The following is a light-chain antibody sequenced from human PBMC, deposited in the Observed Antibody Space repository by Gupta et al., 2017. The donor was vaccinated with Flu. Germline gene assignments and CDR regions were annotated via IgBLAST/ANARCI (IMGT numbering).Light chain of an antibody. CDR2: EVT. V-gene: IGLV2-14*01. Sequence: QSALTQPPSVSGSPGQTVTITCTGTSTDVGAYDYVSWYQQHPDKPPKLMIYEVTNRPSGISNRFSGSKSGNAAAQTISGLQAEDEADYYCSSFTSTNTWVFGGGTKLTVL. J-gene: IGLJ3*02. CDR1: STDVGAYDY. CDR3: SSFTSTNTWV.